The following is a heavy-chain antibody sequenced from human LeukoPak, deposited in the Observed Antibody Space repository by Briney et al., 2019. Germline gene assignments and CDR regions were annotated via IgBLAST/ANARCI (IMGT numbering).Heavy chain of an antibody. CDR2: IYHSGST. CDR1: GGSISSSNW. Sequence: SETLSLTCAVSGGSISSSNWWSWVRQPPGKGLEWIGEIYHSGSTNYNPSLKSRVTISVDTSKNQFSLKLSSVTAADTAVYYCARVGSRWLQPRGYMDVWGKGTTVTISS. CDR3: ARVGSRWLQPRGYMDV. V-gene: IGHV4-4*02. J-gene: IGHJ6*03. D-gene: IGHD5-24*01.